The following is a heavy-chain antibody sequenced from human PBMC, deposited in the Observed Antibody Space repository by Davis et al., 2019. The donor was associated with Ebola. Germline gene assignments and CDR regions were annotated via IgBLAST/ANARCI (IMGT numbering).Heavy chain of an antibody. CDR1: GYSISSGYY. CDR2: IYHSGGT. Sequence: SETLSLTCTVSGYSISSGYYWGWIRQPPGKGLEWIGSIYHSGGTNYNPSLKSRVTISVDTSKNQLSLKLSSVTAADTAVYYCAGTSRFLSYDYWGQGTLVTVSS. V-gene: IGHV4-38-2*02. D-gene: IGHD3-16*02. CDR3: AGTSRFLSYDY. J-gene: IGHJ4*02.